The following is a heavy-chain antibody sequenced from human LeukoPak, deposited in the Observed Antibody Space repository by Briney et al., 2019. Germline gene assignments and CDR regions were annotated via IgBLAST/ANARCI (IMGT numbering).Heavy chain of an antibody. V-gene: IGHV5-51*01. CDR2: IYPGDSDT. CDR1: GYSFTTYW. J-gene: IGHJ4*02. CDR3: ARRGEAMDPFDY. Sequence: GESLKISCKGSGYSFTTYWIVWVRQMPGKGLEWMGIIYPGDSDTRYSPSFQGQVTISADKSINTAYLQWSSLKASDTAIHYCARRGEAMDPFDYWGQGTLVTVSS. D-gene: IGHD5-18*01.